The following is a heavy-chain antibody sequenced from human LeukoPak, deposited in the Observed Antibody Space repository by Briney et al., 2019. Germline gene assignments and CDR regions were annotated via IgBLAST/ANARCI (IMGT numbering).Heavy chain of an antibody. D-gene: IGHD3-9*01. Sequence: PGGSLRLSCAASGFTFGNSAMSWVRQAPGKKLEWVSGISGSGGGTYYADSVKCRFTISRDNGKNSLYLQMNSLRAEDTALYFCARFGDGIRYFDWLSTKPYDYWGQGTLVTVSS. V-gene: IGHV3-23*01. J-gene: IGHJ4*02. CDR2: ISGSGGGT. CDR3: ARFGDGIRYFDWLSTKPYDY. CDR1: GFTFGNSA.